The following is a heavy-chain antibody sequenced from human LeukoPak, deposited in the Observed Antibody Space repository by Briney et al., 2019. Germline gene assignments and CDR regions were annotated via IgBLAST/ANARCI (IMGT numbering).Heavy chain of an antibody. D-gene: IGHD6-19*01. V-gene: IGHV4-38-2*02. CDR2: IYHSGSA. J-gene: IGHJ3*02. Sequence: SETLSLTCTVSGYSISSGYYWGWIRQPPGKGLEWIGSIYHSGSAYYNPSLKSRVTISVDTSKNQFSLKLSSVTAADTAVYYCASSKSVAGAFDAFDIWGQGTTVTVSS. CDR1: GYSISSGYY. CDR3: ASSKSVAGAFDAFDI.